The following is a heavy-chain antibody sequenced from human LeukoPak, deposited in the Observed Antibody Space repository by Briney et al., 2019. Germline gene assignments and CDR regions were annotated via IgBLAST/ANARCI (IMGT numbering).Heavy chain of an antibody. Sequence: GGSLRLSCAASGFTFSSYSMNWVRQAPGKGLEWVSYISCSSSTIYYADSVKGRFTISRDNAKNSLFLQMNSLRAEDTAVYYCAKSWADCGGDCYLDYWGQGTLVTVSS. D-gene: IGHD2-21*01. CDR3: AKSWADCGGDCYLDY. CDR1: GFTFSSYS. J-gene: IGHJ4*02. V-gene: IGHV3-48*01. CDR2: ISCSSSTI.